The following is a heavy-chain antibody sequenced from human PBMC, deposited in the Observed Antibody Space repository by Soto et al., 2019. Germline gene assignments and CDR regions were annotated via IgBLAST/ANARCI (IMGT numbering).Heavy chain of an antibody. CDR3: ARVDSSSSAYDAFDI. V-gene: IGHV3-30-3*01. CDR1: GFTFSNYA. CDR2: ISYDGSNK. J-gene: IGHJ3*02. Sequence: GALRLSCAASGFTFSNYAMHWVRQAPGKGLEWVAVISYDGSNKYYADSVKGRFTISRDNSKNTLYLQMNSLRAEDTAVYYCARVDSSSSAYDAFDIWGQGTMVTVSS. D-gene: IGHD6-13*01.